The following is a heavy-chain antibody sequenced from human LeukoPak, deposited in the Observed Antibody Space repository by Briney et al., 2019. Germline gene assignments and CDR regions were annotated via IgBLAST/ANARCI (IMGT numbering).Heavy chain of an antibody. CDR1: GFTFSSYW. J-gene: IGHJ4*02. CDR2: IKQDGSDK. V-gene: IGHV3-7*01. Sequence: GRSLRLSCAASGFTFSSYWMSWVRQAPGKGLEWVANIKQDGSDKYYVDSVKGRFTISRDDAKDSLYLQMSSLRAEDTAVYYCARGVYSSGWYPDNFDYWGQGTLVTVSS. D-gene: IGHD6-19*01. CDR3: ARGVYSSGWYPDNFDY.